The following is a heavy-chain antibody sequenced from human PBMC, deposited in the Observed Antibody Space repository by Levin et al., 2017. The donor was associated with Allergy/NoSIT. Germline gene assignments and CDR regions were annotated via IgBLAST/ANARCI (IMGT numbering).Heavy chain of an antibody. CDR1: GFTFDDYA. V-gene: IGHV3-9*01. D-gene: IGHD3-16*02. CDR3: ARDNIVLPDAFDI. CDR2: ISWNSGSI. J-gene: IGHJ3*02. Sequence: QAGGSLRLSCAASGFTFDDYAMHWVRQAPGKGLEWVSGISWNSGSIGYADSVKGRFTISRDNAKNSLYLQMNSLRTEDTALYYCARDNIVLPDAFDIWGQGTMVIVSS.